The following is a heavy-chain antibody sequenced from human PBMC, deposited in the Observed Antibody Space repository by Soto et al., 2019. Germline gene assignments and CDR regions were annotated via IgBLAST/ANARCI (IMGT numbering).Heavy chain of an antibody. Sequence: QVQLVQSGTEVKKPGSSVNVSCQASGGPFNHYTIHWVRQAPGQGLEWMGRIIPLLGMSNYAQRFQGRVTFTADKSTTTLYMELRSLRSDDAAVYFCARAPTVTTQWFDPWGQGTLVTVSS. CDR3: ARAPTVTTQWFDP. V-gene: IGHV1-69*02. J-gene: IGHJ5*02. D-gene: IGHD4-17*01. CDR2: IIPLLGMS. CDR1: GGPFNHYT.